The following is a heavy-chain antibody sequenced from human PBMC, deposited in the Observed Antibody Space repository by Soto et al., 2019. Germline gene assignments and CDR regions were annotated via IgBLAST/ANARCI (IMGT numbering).Heavy chain of an antibody. Sequence: SETLSLTCTVSGGSISSGDYYWSWIRQPPGKGLEWIGSNNYSGSTYYNPALKSRVTISVDTSKNQFSLKLSSVTAADTAVYYCGIRGYDSSGYYGFDPWGQGTLVTVSS. D-gene: IGHD3-22*01. CDR2: NNYSGST. J-gene: IGHJ5*02. CDR1: GGSISSGDYY. CDR3: GIRGYDSSGYYGFDP. V-gene: IGHV4-30-4*01.